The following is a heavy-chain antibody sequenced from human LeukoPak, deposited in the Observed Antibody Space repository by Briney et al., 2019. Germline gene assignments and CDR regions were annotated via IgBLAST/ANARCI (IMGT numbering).Heavy chain of an antibody. CDR3: ARQVGGSKQVDY. CDR2: LFYTGVT. J-gene: IGHJ4*02. D-gene: IGHD1-26*01. Sequence: SSETLSLTCTVSSGSLSDSNYFWAWIRQPPGKGLEWLGSLFYTGVTYYNPSLKSRVTISVDTSKNQFSLKLSSVTAPDTAVYYCARQVGGSKQVDYWGQGTLVTVSS. V-gene: IGHV4-39*01. CDR1: SGSLSDSNYF.